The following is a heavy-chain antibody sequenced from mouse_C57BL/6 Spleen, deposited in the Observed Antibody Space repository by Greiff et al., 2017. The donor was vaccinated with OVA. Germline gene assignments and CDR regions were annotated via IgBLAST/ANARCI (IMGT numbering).Heavy chain of an antibody. CDR2: IYPGNSDT. V-gene: IGHV1-5*01. J-gene: IGHJ2*01. Sequence: EVQLQQSGTVLARPGASVKMSCKTSGYTFTSYWMHWVKQRPGQGLEWIGAIYPGNSDTSYNQKFKGKAKLTAVTSASTAYMELSSLTNEDSAVYYCTRGGDYDYENYCDYWGQGTTLTVSS. CDR3: TRGGDYDYENYCDY. D-gene: IGHD2-4*01. CDR1: GYTFTSYW.